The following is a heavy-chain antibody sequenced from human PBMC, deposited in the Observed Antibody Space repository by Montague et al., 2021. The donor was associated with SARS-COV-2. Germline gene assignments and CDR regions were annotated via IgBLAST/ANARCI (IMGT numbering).Heavy chain of an antibody. D-gene: IGHD2-21*01. Sequence: SETLSLTCTVSGGSISSSNYYWTWIRQPPGKGLEWIGSIYYSGSTYYNPSLKSRVTISLDTSKNQFSLKLSSVTAADTAVYYCAREYRGADCDCGGDHHNMGFDQWGQGTLVTVSS. CDR3: AREYRGADCDCGGDHHNMGFDQ. CDR1: GGSISSSNYY. V-gene: IGHV4-39*07. J-gene: IGHJ5*02. CDR2: IYYSGST.